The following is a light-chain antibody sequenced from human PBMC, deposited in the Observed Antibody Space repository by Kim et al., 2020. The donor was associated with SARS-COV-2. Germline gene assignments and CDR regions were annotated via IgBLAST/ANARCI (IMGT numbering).Light chain of an antibody. J-gene: IGLJ2*01. Sequence: QSALTQPRSVSGSPGQSVTISCTGTSSDVGHYDFVSWYQQYPGKAPKLMIFDVTKRPSGVPDRFSGSKSGNTASLTISGLQAEDDADYHCCSFAGSCTPVIFGGGTQLTVL. CDR3: CSFAGSCTPVI. CDR1: SSDVGHYDF. V-gene: IGLV2-11*01. CDR2: DVT.